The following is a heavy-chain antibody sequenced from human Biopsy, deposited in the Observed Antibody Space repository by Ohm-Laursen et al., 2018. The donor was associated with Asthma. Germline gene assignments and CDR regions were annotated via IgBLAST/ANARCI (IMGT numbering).Heavy chain of an antibody. D-gene: IGHD6-19*01. V-gene: IGHV3-30-3*01. Sequence: SLRLSCSASRFTYEMHWVRQAPGKGLEWVAVISYDGSSIYYADSVKGRFTITRDNSKNTLSLQMNSLTAEDTAVYYYAREGVAGTHIEDWGQGTLVTASS. J-gene: IGHJ4*02. CDR1: RFTYE. CDR3: AREGVAGTHIED. CDR2: ISYDGSSI.